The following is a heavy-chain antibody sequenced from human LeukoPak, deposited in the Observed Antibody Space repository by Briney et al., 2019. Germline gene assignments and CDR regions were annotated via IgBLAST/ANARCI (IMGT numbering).Heavy chain of an antibody. CDR2: IIPIFGTA. V-gene: IGHV1-69*13. J-gene: IGHJ4*02. D-gene: IGHD3-9*01. CDR3: ARASLLTGQEDFDY. CDR1: GGTFSSYA. Sequence: TVKVSCNASGGTFSSYAISWVRQAPGQGLEWMGGIIPIFGTANYAQKFQGRVTITADESTSTAYMELSSLRSEDTAVYYCARASLLTGQEDFDYWGQGTLVTVSS.